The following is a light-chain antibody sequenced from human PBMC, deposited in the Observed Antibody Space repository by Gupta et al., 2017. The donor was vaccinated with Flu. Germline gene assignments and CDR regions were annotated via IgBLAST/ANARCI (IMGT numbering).Light chain of an antibody. V-gene: IGKV1-39*01. Sequence: DTQMTQSPSSLSASVGDRVTITCRASQRIGTYVNWYQQKVGKAPNLLIYAASSLQSGVPSRFSCSGSGTDFTLTITSLQPEDSATYYCQQGNNTPLTVGGGTKVEIK. CDR3: QQGNNTPLT. CDR1: QRIGTY. CDR2: AAS. J-gene: IGKJ4*01.